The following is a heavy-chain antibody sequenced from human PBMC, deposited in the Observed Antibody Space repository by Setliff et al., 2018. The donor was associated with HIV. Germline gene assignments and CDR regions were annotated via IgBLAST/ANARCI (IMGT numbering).Heavy chain of an antibody. CDR2: IYYNGNT. CDR3: ARGIDNFWTGYFA. V-gene: IGHV4-59*01. J-gene: IGHJ4*02. D-gene: IGHD3-3*01. Sequence: SETLSLTCTVSGASISSYYWSWIRQSPGKGLEWIGTIYYNGNTNYSPSLKSRVTISEDTSKKQVSLKLRSVTAADTAVYYCARGIDNFWTGYFAWGQGTLVTVS. CDR1: GASISSYY.